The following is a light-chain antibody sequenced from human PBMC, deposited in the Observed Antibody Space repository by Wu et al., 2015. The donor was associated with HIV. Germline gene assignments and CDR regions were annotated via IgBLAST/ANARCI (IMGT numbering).Light chain of an antibody. Sequence: VLTQSPAALSLFPGARATLSCRASQSINSFLSWYQQKPGQAPRLLIYDASNRATGIPVRFSGSGSGTDFTLTISSLQPEDSGIYYCVQRGDWPGVTFGPGTKVHI. CDR2: DAS. V-gene: IGKV3-11*01. CDR1: QSINSF. CDR3: VQRGDWPGVT. J-gene: IGKJ3*01.